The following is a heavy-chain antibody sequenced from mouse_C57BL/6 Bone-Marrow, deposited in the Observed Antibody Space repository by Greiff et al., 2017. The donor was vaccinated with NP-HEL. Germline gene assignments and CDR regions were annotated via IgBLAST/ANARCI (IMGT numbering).Heavy chain of an antibody. CDR1: GSSLTSYA. V-gene: IGHV2-9-1*01. Sequence: VQVVESGPGLVAPSQSLSITCTVSGSSLTSYAISWVRQPPGKGLEWLGVIWTGGGTNYNSALKSRLSISKDNSKSQVFLKMNSLQTDDTARYYCARTPNCGYWYFDVWGTGTTVTVSS. CDR2: IWTGGGT. D-gene: IGHD4-1*01. CDR3: ARTPNCGYWYFDV. J-gene: IGHJ1*03.